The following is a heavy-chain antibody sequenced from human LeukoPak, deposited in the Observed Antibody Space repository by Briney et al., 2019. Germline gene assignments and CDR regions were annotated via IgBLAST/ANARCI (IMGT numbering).Heavy chain of an antibody. D-gene: IGHD2-21*02. CDR1: GYTSTGYY. CDR3: ATTLHIVVVTWHAFDI. V-gene: IGHV1-2*02. Sequence: ASVKASCKASGYTSTGYYMHWVRQAPGQGLEWMGWINPNSGGTNYAQKFQGRVTMTRDTSISTAYMELSRLTSDDTTIYYCATTLHIVVVTWHAFDIWGQGTMVTVSS. J-gene: IGHJ3*02. CDR2: INPNSGGT.